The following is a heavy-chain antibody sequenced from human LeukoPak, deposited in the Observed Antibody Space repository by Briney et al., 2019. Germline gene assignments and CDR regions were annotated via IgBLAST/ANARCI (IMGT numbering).Heavy chain of an antibody. D-gene: IGHD5-18*01. J-gene: IGHJ4*02. Sequence: ASVKVSCKASGYTFTGYYMHWVRQAPGQGLEWMGWINPNSSGTNYAQKFQGRVTMTRDTSISTAYMELSRLRSDDTAVYYCARADTTWIQLLGDCWGQGTLVTVSS. CDR2: INPNSSGT. V-gene: IGHV1-2*02. CDR1: GYTFTGYY. CDR3: ARADTTWIQLLGDC.